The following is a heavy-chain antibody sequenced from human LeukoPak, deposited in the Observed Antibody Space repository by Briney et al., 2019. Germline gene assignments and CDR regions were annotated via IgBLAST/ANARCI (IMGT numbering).Heavy chain of an antibody. CDR2: ISYDGSNK. CDR1: GFTFSSYA. Sequence: GGSLRLSCAASGFTFSSYAMHWVRQAPGKGLEWVAVISYDGSNKYYADSVKGRFTISRDNSKNTLYLKMNSLRAEDTAVYYCAKESVNYYDSSGYFDDAFDIWGQGTMVTVSS. V-gene: IGHV3-30-3*01. CDR3: AKESVNYYDSSGYFDDAFDI. D-gene: IGHD3-22*01. J-gene: IGHJ3*02.